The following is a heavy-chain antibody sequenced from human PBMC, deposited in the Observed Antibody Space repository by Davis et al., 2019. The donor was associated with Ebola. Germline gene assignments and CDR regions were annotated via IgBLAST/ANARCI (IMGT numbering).Heavy chain of an antibody. CDR1: GYIFTSNF. D-gene: IGHD1-26*01. V-gene: IGHV1-46*01. CDR3: ARAGISGSYTFDY. CDR2: INPSGGST. Sequence: ASVKVSCKASGYIFTSNFMHWVRQAPGQGLDWMGIINPSGGSTSYAQKFQGRVTMTRDTSTSTVYMELSSLTSEDTAVYYCARAGISGSYTFDYWGQGTLVTVSS. J-gene: IGHJ4*02.